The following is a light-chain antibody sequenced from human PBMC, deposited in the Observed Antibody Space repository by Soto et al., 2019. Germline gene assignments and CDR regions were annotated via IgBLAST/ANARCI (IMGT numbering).Light chain of an antibody. J-gene: IGLJ3*02. V-gene: IGLV6-57*01. CDR3: QSYDNNNHWV. CDR2: EDT. Sequence: NFMLTQPHSVSESPGKTVTISCTRSGGRIASHYVQWYQHRPGRPPTNVIYEDTRRPSGVPDRFSGSIDSSSNSASLTVSGLRTEDAADYYCQSYDNNNHWVFGGGTKLTVL. CDR1: GGRIASHY.